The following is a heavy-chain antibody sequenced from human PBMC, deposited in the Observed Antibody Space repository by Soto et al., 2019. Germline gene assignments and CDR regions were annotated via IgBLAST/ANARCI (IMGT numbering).Heavy chain of an antibody. V-gene: IGHV3-30*18. D-gene: IGHD6-13*01. Sequence: QVQLVESGGGVVQPGRSLRLSCAASGFTFSSYGMHWVRQAPGKGLEWVAVISYDGSNKYYADSVKGRFTISRDNSKNTLYLQMNSLRAEDTAVYYCAKETTGYSSRWYGDDYYYYYMDVWGKGTTVTVSS. CDR2: ISYDGSNK. CDR3: AKETTGYSSRWYGDDYYYYYMDV. J-gene: IGHJ6*03. CDR1: GFTFSSYG.